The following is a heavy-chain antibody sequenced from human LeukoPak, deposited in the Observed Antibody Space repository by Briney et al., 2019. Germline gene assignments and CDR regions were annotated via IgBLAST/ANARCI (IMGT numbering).Heavy chain of an antibody. CDR1: GGSISRSSYY. Sequence: SETLSLTCTVSGGSISRSSYYWGWVRQPPGKGLEWIGSIYYSGSTYYNPSLKSRVTISVDTSKNQFSLKLSSVTAADTAVYYCAGTYCGGDCYPQIWGQGTMVTVSS. J-gene: IGHJ3*02. CDR3: AGTYCGGDCYPQI. CDR2: IYYSGST. D-gene: IGHD2-21*02. V-gene: IGHV4-39*01.